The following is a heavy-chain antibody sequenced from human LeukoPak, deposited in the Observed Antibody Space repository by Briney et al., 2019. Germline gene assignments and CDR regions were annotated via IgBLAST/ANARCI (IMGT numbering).Heavy chain of an antibody. CDR1: GYTFTSHA. CDR3: ATRGPTVAEFDY. D-gene: IGHD6-19*01. Sequence: ASVKVSCKASGYTFTSHAISWVRQAPGQGLEWMGGIIPIFGTANYAQKFQGRVTITADESTSTAYMELSSLRSEDTAVYYCATRGPTVAEFDYWGQGTLVTVSS. CDR2: IIPIFGTA. V-gene: IGHV1-69*13. J-gene: IGHJ4*02.